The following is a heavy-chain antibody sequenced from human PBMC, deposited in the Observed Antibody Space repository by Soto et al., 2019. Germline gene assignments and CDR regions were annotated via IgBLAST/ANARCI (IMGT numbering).Heavy chain of an antibody. CDR3: VRDAGSLGY. CDR1: GFTFNSYS. V-gene: IGHV3-48*01. D-gene: IGHD3-10*01. CDR2: ITSGSSTI. Sequence: EVQLVESGGGLVQPGGSLRLSCVVSGFTFNSYSMDRVRQAPGKGLEWVSYITSGSSTIHYADSVKGRFTISRDNAKNSVFLQMNSLRVEDTAVYYCVRDAGSLGYWGQGTLVTVSS. J-gene: IGHJ4*02.